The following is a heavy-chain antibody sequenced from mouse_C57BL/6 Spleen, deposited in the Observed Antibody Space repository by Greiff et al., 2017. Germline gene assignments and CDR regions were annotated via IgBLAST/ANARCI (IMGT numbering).Heavy chain of an antibody. CDR1: GFTFSDYG. Sequence: EVQRVESGGGLVKPGGSLKLSCAASGFTFSDYGMHWVRQAPEKGLEWVAYISSGSSTIYYADTVKGRFTISRDNAKNTLFLQMTSLRTEDTAMYYWARDDKDGAMDYWGQGTSVTVSS. J-gene: IGHJ4*01. V-gene: IGHV5-17*01. D-gene: IGHD1-2*01. CDR2: ISSGSSTI. CDR3: ARDDKDGAMDY.